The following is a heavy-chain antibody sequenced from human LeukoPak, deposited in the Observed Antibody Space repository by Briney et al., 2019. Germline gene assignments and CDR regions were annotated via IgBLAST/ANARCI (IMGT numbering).Heavy chain of an antibody. V-gene: IGHV4-39*07. CDR2: IYYSGDT. Sequence: SETLSLTCSVSGSSMRNGGYYWLWIRQPPGRELEWIGSIYYSGDTYYNPSVESRVTLSLDTSNNQFSLELTAVTAADTALYYCARDSERLAYCGGDCYSWGQGTLVTVSS. J-gene: IGHJ4*02. CDR3: ARDSERLAYCGGDCYS. D-gene: IGHD2-21*02. CDR1: GSSMRNGGYY.